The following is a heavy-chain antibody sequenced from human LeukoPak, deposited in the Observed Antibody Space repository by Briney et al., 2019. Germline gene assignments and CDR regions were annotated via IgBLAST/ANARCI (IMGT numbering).Heavy chain of an antibody. J-gene: IGHJ4*02. D-gene: IGHD4-17*01. CDR3: ARFSNDHGVKFDY. V-gene: IGHV4-31*03. CDR2: IYYSGTA. Sequence: SQTLSLTCTVSGGSISSGGYYWSWIRQHPGKGLEWTGYIYYSGTAYYNPSLKSRVTMSVDTSKNQFSLKLDSVTAADTAVYYCARFSNDHGVKFDYWGQGTLVTVSS. CDR1: GGSISSGGYY.